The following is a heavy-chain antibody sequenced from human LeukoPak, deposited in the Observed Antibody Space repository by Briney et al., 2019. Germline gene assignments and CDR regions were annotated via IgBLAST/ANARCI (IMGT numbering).Heavy chain of an antibody. D-gene: IGHD1-7*01. V-gene: IGHV3-30*02. CDR1: GFTFSSYG. CDR3: AKDLGNWNSEYYFDY. Sequence: GGSLRLSCAASGFTFSSYGMHWVRQAPGKGLEWVAFIRYDGSNKYYADSVKGRFTISRDNSKNTLYLQMNSLRAEDTAVYYCAKDLGNWNSEYYFDYWGQGTLVTVSS. CDR2: IRYDGSNK. J-gene: IGHJ4*02.